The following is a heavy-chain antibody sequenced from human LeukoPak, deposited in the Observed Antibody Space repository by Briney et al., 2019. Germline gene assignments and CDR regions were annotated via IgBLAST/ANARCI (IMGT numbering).Heavy chain of an antibody. Sequence: GASVKVSCKASGYTFTSYGISWVRQAPGQGLEWMGWINTNTGNPTYAQGLTGRFVFSLDTSVSTAYLQISSLKAEDTAVYYCARVMGAAAGRPLGYWGQGTLVTVSS. J-gene: IGHJ4*02. CDR1: GYTFTSYG. D-gene: IGHD6-13*01. CDR2: INTNTGNP. CDR3: ARVMGAAAGRPLGY. V-gene: IGHV7-4-1*02.